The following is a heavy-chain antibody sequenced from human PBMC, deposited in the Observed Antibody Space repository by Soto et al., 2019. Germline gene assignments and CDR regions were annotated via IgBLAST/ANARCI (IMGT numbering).Heavy chain of an antibody. J-gene: IGHJ4*02. D-gene: IGHD4-4*01. CDR2: IYHSGST. V-gene: IGHV4-30-2*01. Sequence: SWIRQPPGKGLEWIGYIYHSGSTYYNPSLKSRVTISVDRSKNQFSLKLSSVTAADTAVYYCARGMTTVTTLDYWGQGTLVTVSS. CDR3: ARGMTTVTTLDY.